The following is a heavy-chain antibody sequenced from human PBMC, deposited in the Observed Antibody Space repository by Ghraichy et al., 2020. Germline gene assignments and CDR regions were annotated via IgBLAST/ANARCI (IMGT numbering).Heavy chain of an antibody. Sequence: GSLRLSCAASGFTFSSYAMSWVRQAPGKGLEWVSAISGSGGSTYYADSVKGRFTISRDNSKNTLYLQMNSLRAEDTAVYYCSYSGTTFVAPFKVWGQGTLVTVSS. CDR2: ISGSGGST. J-gene: IGHJ4*02. D-gene: IGHD1-7*01. V-gene: IGHV3-23*01. CDR1: GFTFSSYA. CDR3: SYSGTTFVAPFKV.